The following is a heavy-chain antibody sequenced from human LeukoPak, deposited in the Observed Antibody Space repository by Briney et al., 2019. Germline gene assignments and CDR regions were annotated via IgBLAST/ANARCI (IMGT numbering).Heavy chain of an antibody. CDR3: ARDLYYYDSSGPFDY. CDR1: GGTFSSYA. V-gene: IGHV1-69*13. D-gene: IGHD3-22*01. Sequence: SVKVSCKASGGTFSSYALSWVRQAPGQGLEWMGGIIPIFGTANYAQKFQGRVTITADESTSTAYMELSSLRSEDTAVYYCARDLYYYDSSGPFDYWGQGTLVTVSS. CDR2: IIPIFGTA. J-gene: IGHJ4*02.